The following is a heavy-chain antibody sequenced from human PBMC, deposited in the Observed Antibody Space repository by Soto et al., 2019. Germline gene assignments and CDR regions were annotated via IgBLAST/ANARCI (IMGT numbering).Heavy chain of an antibody. V-gene: IGHV1-18*04. CDR2: ISAYNGNT. J-gene: IGHJ6*02. Sequence: ASVKVSCKASGYTFTSYGISWVRQAPGQGLEWMGWISAYNGNTNYAQKLQGRVTMTTDTSTSTAYMELRSLRSDDTAVYYCARDGTATVTTNRGLDYYYGMDVWGQGTTVTVSS. CDR3: ARDGTATVTTNRGLDYYYGMDV. D-gene: IGHD4-17*01. CDR1: GYTFTSYG.